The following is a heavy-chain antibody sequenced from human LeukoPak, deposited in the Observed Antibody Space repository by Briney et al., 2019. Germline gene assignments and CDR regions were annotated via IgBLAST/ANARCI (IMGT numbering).Heavy chain of an antibody. V-gene: IGHV4-4*07. J-gene: IGHJ2*01. Sequence: SETLSLTCTVSGGSMSSFYWGWIRQPAGKGLEWIGRIYTSGSTHYNPSLKSRVTVSIDTSKNQFSLQMNSVAAADPAVYYCTGDPGDTWFFDPWGRGTLVTVSS. CDR2: IYTSGST. D-gene: IGHD7-27*01. CDR1: GGSMSSFY. CDR3: TGDPGDTWFFDP.